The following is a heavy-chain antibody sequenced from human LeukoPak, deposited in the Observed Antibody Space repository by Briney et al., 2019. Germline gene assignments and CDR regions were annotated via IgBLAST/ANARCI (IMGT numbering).Heavy chain of an antibody. J-gene: IGHJ4*02. V-gene: IGHV4-4*07. CDR3: VRHSRVVAFDY. D-gene: IGHD2-15*01. CDR1: GGSFSSYY. CDR2: IYTSGST. Sequence: PSETLSLTCTVSGGSFSSYYWSWIRQPAGKGLEWIGRIYTSGSTNYNSSLKSRVTISEDTSKNQVSLELSSVTAADTAVYYCVRHSRVVAFDYWGQGNLVTVSS.